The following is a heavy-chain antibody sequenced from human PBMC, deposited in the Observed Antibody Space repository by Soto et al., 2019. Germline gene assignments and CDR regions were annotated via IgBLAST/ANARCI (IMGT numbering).Heavy chain of an antibody. J-gene: IGHJ4*02. CDR2: IDWDDDK. D-gene: IGHD4-4*01. CDR3: ARTRRMTTVTA. V-gene: IGHV2-70*01. Sequence: SGPTLVNPTQTLTLTCTFSGFSLSTILMCVSSIRQPPGKALEWLSLIDWDDDKYYSTSLKTMLPISKDTSKNRVFSKMTNTDPVDTATYYGARTRRMTTVTAWGKGTVATVSS. CDR1: GFSLSTILMC.